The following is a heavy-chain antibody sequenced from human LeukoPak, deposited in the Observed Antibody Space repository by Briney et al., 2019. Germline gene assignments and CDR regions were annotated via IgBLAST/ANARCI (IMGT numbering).Heavy chain of an antibody. Sequence: SETLSLTCAVYGGSFSGYYWSWIRQPPGKGLDWIGEINHSGSTNYNPSLKSRVTISVDTSKNQFSLKLSSVTAADTAVYYCARTSYDFWSGYPYYFDYWGQGTLVTVSS. CDR1: GGSFSGYY. V-gene: IGHV4-34*01. D-gene: IGHD3-3*01. J-gene: IGHJ4*02. CDR3: ARTSYDFWSGYPYYFDY. CDR2: INHSGST.